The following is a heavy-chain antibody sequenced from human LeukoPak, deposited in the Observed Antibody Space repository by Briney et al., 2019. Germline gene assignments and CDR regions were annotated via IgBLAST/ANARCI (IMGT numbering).Heavy chain of an antibody. CDR1: GGSISTYY. CDR2: IYYSGST. V-gene: IGHV4-59*01. Sequence: SETLSLTCTVSGGSISTYYWSWVRQPPGKGLEWIGFIYYSGSTNYNPSLKSRVTISVDTSKNQFSLKLSSVTAEDTAMYYCARGDDYGALRFDYWGQGTLVTVSS. CDR3: ARGDDYGALRFDY. J-gene: IGHJ4*02. D-gene: IGHD4-17*01.